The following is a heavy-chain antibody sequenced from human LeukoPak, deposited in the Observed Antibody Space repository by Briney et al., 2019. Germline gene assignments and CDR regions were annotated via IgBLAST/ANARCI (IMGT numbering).Heavy chain of an antibody. CDR3: AKGTVSSGYYWVFEY. CDR2: ITWNSGSI. CDR1: GFTFDDYA. V-gene: IGHV3-9*03. Sequence: PGGSLRLSCAASGFTFDDYAMHWVRQAPGKGLEWVSSITWNSGSIDYADSVKGRFTISRDNAKNSLYLQMNSLRAEDMASYYCAKGTVSSGYYWVFEYWGQGTLVTVSS. D-gene: IGHD3-22*01. J-gene: IGHJ4*02.